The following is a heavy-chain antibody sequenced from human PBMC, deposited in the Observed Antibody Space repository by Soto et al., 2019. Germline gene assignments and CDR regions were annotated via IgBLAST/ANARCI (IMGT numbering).Heavy chain of an antibody. CDR3: ARRSVTTYHFFDY. CDR1: GFTFNTYD. D-gene: IGHD4-17*01. J-gene: IGHJ4*02. Sequence: EVQLVESGGGLVKPGGSLRLSCAASGFTFNTYDMDWVRQAPGKGLEWVSSINKASIYIYYADSVRGRFTISRDNAKNSLYLQMNSLRVEDTAVYYCARRSVTTYHFFDYWGQGTVVTVSS. V-gene: IGHV3-21*01. CDR2: INKASIYI.